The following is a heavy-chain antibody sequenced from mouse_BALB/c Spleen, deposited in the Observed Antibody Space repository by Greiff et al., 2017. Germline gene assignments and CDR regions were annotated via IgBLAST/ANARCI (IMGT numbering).Heavy chain of an antibody. CDR2: IDPFNGGT. Sequence: EVQLQQSGPELVKPGASVKISCKASGYSFTSYYMHWVKQSHGKSLEWIGYIDPFNGGTSYNQKFKGKATLTVDKSSSTAYMHLSSLTSEDSAVYYCASRGSHDGGFAYWGQGTLVTVSA. CDR1: GYSFTSYY. CDR3: ASRGSHDGGFAY. J-gene: IGHJ3*01. V-gene: IGHV1S135*01. D-gene: IGHD1-1*01.